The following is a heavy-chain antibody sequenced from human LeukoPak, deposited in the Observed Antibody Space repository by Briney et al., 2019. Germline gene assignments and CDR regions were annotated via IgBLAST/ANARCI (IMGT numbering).Heavy chain of an antibody. D-gene: IGHD3-9*01. Sequence: PSETLSLTCTVSGGSISSYYWSWIRQPPGKGLEWIGYIYYSGSTNYNPSLKSRVTISVGTSKNQFSLKLSSVTAADTAVYYCARVNYDILTGYRKIYSWFDPWGQGTLVTVSS. CDR3: ARVNYDILTGYRKIYSWFDP. J-gene: IGHJ5*02. V-gene: IGHV4-59*01. CDR2: IYYSGST. CDR1: GGSISSYY.